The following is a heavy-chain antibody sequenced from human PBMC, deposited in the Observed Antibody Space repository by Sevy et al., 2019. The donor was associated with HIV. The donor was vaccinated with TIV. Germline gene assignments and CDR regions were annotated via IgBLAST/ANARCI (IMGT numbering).Heavy chain of an antibody. J-gene: IGHJ5*02. Sequence: SEILSLTCNVSGGSISSSRHYWGWIRQSPGKSLEWIGSRFYSGGAYYNPSLQSRVTMSVDTSKNQFSLNVNSVTAADTAVYYCARHPLGNWFDLWGQGILVTVSS. D-gene: IGHD3-16*01. CDR1: GGSISSSRHY. CDR3: ARHPLGNWFDL. V-gene: IGHV4-39*01. CDR2: RFYSGGA.